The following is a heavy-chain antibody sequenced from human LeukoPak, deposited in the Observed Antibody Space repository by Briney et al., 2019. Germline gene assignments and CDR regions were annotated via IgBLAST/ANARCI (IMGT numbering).Heavy chain of an antibody. CDR3: ARISSISYYFEY. Sequence: GGSLRLSCAASGFTFSNAWMSWVRQAPGKGLEWVANIKLDGSEKYYVDSVKGRFTVSRDNAKNSLYLQMNSLRAEDTAVYYCARISSISYYFEYWGLGTLVTVSS. CDR2: IKLDGSEK. CDR1: GFTFSNAW. V-gene: IGHV3-7*01. J-gene: IGHJ4*02.